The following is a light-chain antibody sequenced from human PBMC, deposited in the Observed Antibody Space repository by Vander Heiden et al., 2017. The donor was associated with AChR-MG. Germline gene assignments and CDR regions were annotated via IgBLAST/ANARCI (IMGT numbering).Light chain of an antibody. V-gene: IGLV1-44*01. Sequence: QSVLTQPPSASGTPRQRVTISCSGGSSNIGSNTVNWYQQVPGTAPKLLISTNNQRHSGVPDRFSGSKSVTSASLAISGLQSEDEADYYCSAWDDSLSVWVFGGGTKLTVL. CDR2: TNN. J-gene: IGLJ3*02. CDR1: SSNIGSNT. CDR3: SAWDDSLSVWV.